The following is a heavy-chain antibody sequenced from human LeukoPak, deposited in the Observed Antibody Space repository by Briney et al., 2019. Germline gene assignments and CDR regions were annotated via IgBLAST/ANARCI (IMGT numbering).Heavy chain of an antibody. J-gene: IGHJ4*02. CDR2: ISGSGGSA. CDR3: AKEQSAAGTTLFDY. V-gene: IGHV3-23*01. CDR1: GFTFSSYA. D-gene: IGHD6-13*01. Sequence: GGSLRLSCAASGFTFSSYAMSWVRQAPGKGLEWVSAISGSGGSAYYADSVKGRFTISRYNSKNTLYLQMNSLRAEDTAVYYCAKEQSAAGTTLFDYWGQGTLVTVSS.